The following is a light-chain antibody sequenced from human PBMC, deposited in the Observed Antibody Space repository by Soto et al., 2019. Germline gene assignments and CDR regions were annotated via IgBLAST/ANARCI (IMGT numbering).Light chain of an antibody. CDR2: GNN. J-gene: IGLJ2*01. Sequence: QSVLTQPPSASGTPGQRVTISCSGSGSSIGTNTVNWYRQLPGTAPKLFIYGNNQRPSGVPDRFSGSKSGTSASLAISGLQSEDEAEDYCAAWDGSLNNVLFGGGTKLTVL. CDR3: AAWDGSLNNVL. V-gene: IGLV1-44*01. CDR1: GSSIGTNT.